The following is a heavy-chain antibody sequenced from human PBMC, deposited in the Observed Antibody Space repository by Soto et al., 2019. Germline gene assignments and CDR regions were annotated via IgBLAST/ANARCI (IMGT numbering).Heavy chain of an antibody. V-gene: IGHV3-23*01. CDR3: AKDRYDILTGYPAYFDY. Sequence: GGSLRLSCAASGFTFSSYAMSWVRQAPGKGLEWVSAISGSGGSTYYADSVKGRFTISRDNSKNTLYLQMNSLRAEDTGVYYCAKDRYDILTGYPAYFDYWGQGTLVTVSS. CDR2: ISGSGGST. D-gene: IGHD3-9*01. CDR1: GFTFSSYA. J-gene: IGHJ4*02.